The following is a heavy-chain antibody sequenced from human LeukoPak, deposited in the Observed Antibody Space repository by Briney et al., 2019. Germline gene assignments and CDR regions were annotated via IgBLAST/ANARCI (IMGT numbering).Heavy chain of an antibody. CDR2: IYTSGST. CDR3: ARGGPAYYYDSSGYYFAY. V-gene: IGHV4-61*02. J-gene: IGHJ4*02. Sequence: SETLSLTCTVSGGSISSGSYYWSWIRQPAGKGLEWIGRIYTSGSTNYNPSLKSRVTISVDTSKNQFSLKLSSVTAADTAVYYCARGGPAYYYDSSGYYFAYWGQGTLVTVSS. D-gene: IGHD3-22*01. CDR1: GGSISSGSYY.